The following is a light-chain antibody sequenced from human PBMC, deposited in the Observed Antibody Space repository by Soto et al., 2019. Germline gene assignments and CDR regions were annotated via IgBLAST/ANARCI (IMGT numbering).Light chain of an antibody. CDR2: DAS. Sequence: EFVLTQSPGTLSLSPGERATLSCRASQTVRNNYLALYQQKPGQAPRLLIYDASSRATGIPDRFSGGGSGTDFTLTISRLEPEDFAVYYCQQFSSYPLTFGGGTKVDI. V-gene: IGKV3-20*01. J-gene: IGKJ4*01. CDR3: QQFSSYPLT. CDR1: QTVRNNY.